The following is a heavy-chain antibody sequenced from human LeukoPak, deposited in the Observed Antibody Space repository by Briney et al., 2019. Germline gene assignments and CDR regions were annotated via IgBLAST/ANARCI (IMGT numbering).Heavy chain of an antibody. CDR1: GFTVSSYA. Sequence: GGSLRLSCAASGFTVSSYAMHWVRQAPGKELEWVAVISYDGSNKYYADSVKGRFTISRDNSKNTLYLQMNSLRAEDTAVYYCARDRIAARNWFDPWGQGTLVTVSS. CDR3: ARDRIAARNWFDP. V-gene: IGHV3-30*04. D-gene: IGHD6-6*01. J-gene: IGHJ5*02. CDR2: ISYDGSNK.